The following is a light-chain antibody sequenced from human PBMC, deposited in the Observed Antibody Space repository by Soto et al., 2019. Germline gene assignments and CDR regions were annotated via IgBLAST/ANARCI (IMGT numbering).Light chain of an antibody. CDR1: QSITTW. CDR3: QRYSDYQYI. CDR2: KAT. J-gene: IGKJ2*01. V-gene: IGKV1-5*03. Sequence: IQMTQSPSTLAASVGDRVTITCRASQSITTWLAWYQQKPGKAPKLLIYKATNLQSGVPSRFSGSGSGTEFSLTISSLQPDDFATYYCQRYSDYQYIFGQGTKLEIK.